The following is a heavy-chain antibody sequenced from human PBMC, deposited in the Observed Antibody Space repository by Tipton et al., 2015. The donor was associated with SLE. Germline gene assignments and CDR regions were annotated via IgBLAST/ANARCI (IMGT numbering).Heavy chain of an antibody. Sequence: QLVQSGPEVKKPGESLKISCKASGYSFSSYWIGWVRQMPGKGLEWMGIIHPGNSDTTYRPSFQGQVTISADKSINTAYLQWNSLKASDTAIYYCVLPEWSWGQVTLVTVSA. J-gene: IGHJ5*02. CDR1: GYSFSSYW. D-gene: IGHD3-3*01. CDR2: IHPGNSDT. CDR3: VLPEWS. V-gene: IGHV5-51*03.